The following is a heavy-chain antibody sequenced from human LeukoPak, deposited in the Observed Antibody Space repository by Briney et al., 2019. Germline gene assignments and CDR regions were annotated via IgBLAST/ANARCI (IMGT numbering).Heavy chain of an antibody. CDR1: GYTFTSYD. CDR2: MNPNSDNT. CDR3: ACLGDGYNIIDY. D-gene: IGHD5-24*01. V-gene: IGHV1-8*01. J-gene: IGHJ4*02. Sequence: ASVKVSCKASGYTFTSYDINWVRQATGQGLEWMGWMNPNSDNTGYAQKFQGRVTMTRNTSISTAYMELSSLRSEDTAVYYCACLGDGYNIIDYWGQGTLVTVSS.